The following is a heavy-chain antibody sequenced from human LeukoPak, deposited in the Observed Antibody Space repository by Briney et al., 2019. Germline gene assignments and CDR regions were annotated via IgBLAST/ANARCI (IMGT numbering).Heavy chain of an antibody. J-gene: IGHJ4*02. CDR3: ARVLLWFGDRYFDY. CDR2: LYSRDGT. D-gene: IGHD3-10*01. Sequence: PGGSLRLSCAASGFTVSSDYMIWVRQAPGKGLEWVSILYSRDGTYYADSVRGRFSISRDNSKNTLYLQMNSLRAEDTAVYYCARVLLWFGDRYFDYWGQGTLVTVSS. CDR1: GFTVSSDY. V-gene: IGHV3-66*01.